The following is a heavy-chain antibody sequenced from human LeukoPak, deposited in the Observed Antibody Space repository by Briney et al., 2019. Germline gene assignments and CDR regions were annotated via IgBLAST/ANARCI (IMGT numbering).Heavy chain of an antibody. CDR3: ARYDSGSSNDAFDI. V-gene: IGHV4-59*01. D-gene: IGHD1-26*01. Sequence: SETLSLTCIVSGGSISSYYWSWIRQPPGKGLEWIGNIYNSGRTNYNPSLKSRVTISVDTSKNQFCLKLSSVTAADTAVYYCARYDSGSSNDAFDIWGQGTMVTVSS. CDR1: GGSISSYY. CDR2: IYNSGRT. J-gene: IGHJ3*02.